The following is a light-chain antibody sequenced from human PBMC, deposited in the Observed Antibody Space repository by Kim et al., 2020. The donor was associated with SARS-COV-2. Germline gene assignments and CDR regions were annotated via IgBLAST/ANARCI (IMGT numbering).Light chain of an antibody. J-gene: IGLJ1*01. CDR1: SSDVGGYNY. CDR2: DVS. V-gene: IGLV2-14*01. CDR3: SSYTSSSTYV. Sequence: QSVLTQPASVSGSPGQSITISCTGTSSDVGGYNYVSWYQQYPGKAPKLMIYDVSKRPSGVSNRFSGSKSGNRASLTISGLQAEDEADYYCSSYTSSSTYVFGTGPKFTVL.